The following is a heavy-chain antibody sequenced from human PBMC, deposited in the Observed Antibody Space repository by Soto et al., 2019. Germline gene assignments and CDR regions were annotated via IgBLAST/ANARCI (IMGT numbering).Heavy chain of an antibody. V-gene: IGHV4-59*12. J-gene: IGHJ4*02. Sequence: PSETLSLTCTVSGGSISSYYWSWIRQPPGKGLEWIGYIYYSGSTNYNPSLKSRVTISVDTSKNQFSLKLSSVTAADTAVYYCARGTYYDFWSGYYNPNFDYWGQGTLVTVSS. CDR1: GGSISSYY. D-gene: IGHD3-3*01. CDR3: ARGTYYDFWSGYYNPNFDY. CDR2: IYYSGST.